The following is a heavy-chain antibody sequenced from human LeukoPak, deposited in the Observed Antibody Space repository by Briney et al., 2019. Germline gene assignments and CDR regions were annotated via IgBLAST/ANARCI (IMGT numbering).Heavy chain of an antibody. CDR2: ISGSGGST. CDR3: AKDVALGYCSGGSCYSSAFDI. CDR1: GFTFSSYA. V-gene: IGHV3-23*01. Sequence: GGSLRLSCAASGFTFSSYAMSWVRQAPGKGLEWVSAISGSGGSTYYAESVKGRFTISRDNSKNTLYLQMNSLRAEDTAVYYCAKDVALGYCSGGSCYSSAFDIWGQGTMVTVSS. J-gene: IGHJ3*02. D-gene: IGHD2-15*01.